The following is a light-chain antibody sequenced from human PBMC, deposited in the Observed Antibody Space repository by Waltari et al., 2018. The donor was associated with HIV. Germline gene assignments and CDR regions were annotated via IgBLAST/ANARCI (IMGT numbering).Light chain of an antibody. CDR2: SNN. CDR3: AAWDDSLNGLV. Sequence: QSVLTQPPSASGTPGQRVTISCSGSSSNIGSNTLNWYQQLPGTAPKLLIYSNNQRPSWVPDRFSGSKSGTSASLAISGLQSEDEADYYCAAWDDSLNGLVFGGGTKLTVL. CDR1: SSNIGSNT. J-gene: IGLJ3*02. V-gene: IGLV1-44*01.